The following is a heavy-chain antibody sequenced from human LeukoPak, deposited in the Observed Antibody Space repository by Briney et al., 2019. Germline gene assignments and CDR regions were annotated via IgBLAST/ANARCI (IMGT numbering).Heavy chain of an antibody. D-gene: IGHD1-26*01. J-gene: IGHJ3*01. CDR1: GFTFSSYW. Sequence: PGGSLRLSCAASGFTFSSYWMSWGRQAPGNGLELVANIKQDGSEQYYVDSVKGRFTISRDNAKNSLYLQMNTLRAEDTAVYYCARGYRIVDLFCASLWGQGTMVTVSS. CDR3: ARGYRIVDLFCASL. CDR2: IKQDGSEQ. V-gene: IGHV3-7*01.